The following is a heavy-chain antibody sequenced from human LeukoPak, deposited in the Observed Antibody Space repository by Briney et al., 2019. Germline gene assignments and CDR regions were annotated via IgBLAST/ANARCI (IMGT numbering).Heavy chain of an antibody. D-gene: IGHD3-22*01. CDR3: ARRAGDYSHPYDY. Sequence: GGSLRLSCAASGFTVSSNYMSWVRQAPGKGLEWVSLIYSGGSTYYTDSVKGRFTISRDNSKNTLYLQMNSLRAEDTAVYYCARRAGDYSHPYDYWGQGILVTVSS. V-gene: IGHV3-53*01. CDR2: IYSGGST. CDR1: GFTVSSNY. J-gene: IGHJ4*02.